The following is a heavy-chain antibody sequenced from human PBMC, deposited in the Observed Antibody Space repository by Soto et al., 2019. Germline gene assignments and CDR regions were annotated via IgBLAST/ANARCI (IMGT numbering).Heavy chain of an antibody. Sequence: PSETLSLTCTVSGDSSVSSSSYYWGWIRQPPGKGLEWIGSIYYTGNTFYSPSFRSRLTISVDTSKSQFSLKLRSVTAADTATYYCAGEVSSTDGMDVWGQGTTVTVSS. J-gene: IGHJ6*02. CDR2: IYYTGNT. CDR3: AGEVSSTDGMDV. D-gene: IGHD2-15*01. CDR1: GDSSVSSSSYY. V-gene: IGHV4-39*01.